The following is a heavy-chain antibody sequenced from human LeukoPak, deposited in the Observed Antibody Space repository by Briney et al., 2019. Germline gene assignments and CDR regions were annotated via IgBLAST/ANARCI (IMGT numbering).Heavy chain of an antibody. V-gene: IGHV4-59*01. CDR2: IDYSGTN. Sequence: PSETLSLTCTVSGGSISSYYWSWIRQPPGKGLEWIGYIDYSGTNNYNPSLKSRVSISRDTSKNQFSLKLSSVTAADTAVYYCVREGGARAFDIWGQGTMVIVSS. CDR3: VREGGARAFDI. CDR1: GGSISSYY. J-gene: IGHJ3*02.